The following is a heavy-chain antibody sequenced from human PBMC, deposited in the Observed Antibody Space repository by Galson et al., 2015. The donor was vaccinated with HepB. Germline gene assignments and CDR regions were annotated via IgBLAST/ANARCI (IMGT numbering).Heavy chain of an antibody. V-gene: IGHV1-69*13. CDR3: ARQYDTSGYYPY. Sequence: SVKVSCKASGGTFSTYTLSWVRQAPGQGLEWMGGIIPIFGSANYAQKFQGRVTITADGSTSTTYMELRRLRSEDTALYYCARQYDTSGYYPYWGQGTLVTVSP. CDR1: GGTFSTYT. D-gene: IGHD3-22*01. J-gene: IGHJ4*02. CDR2: IIPIFGSA.